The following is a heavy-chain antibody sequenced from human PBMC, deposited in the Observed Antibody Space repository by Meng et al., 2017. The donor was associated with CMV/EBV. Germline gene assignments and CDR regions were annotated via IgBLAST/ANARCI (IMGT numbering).Heavy chain of an antibody. D-gene: IGHD6-13*01. V-gene: IGHV1-2*02. CDR1: GYTFTGYY. J-gene: IGHJ4*02. CDR3: ATEAIAAAGTGFDY. Sequence: ASVKVSCKASGYTFTGYYIHWVRQAPGQGLEWMGWINPNSGATNYAQKFQGRVTMTRDTSISTAYMELSRLRSDDTAVYYCATEAIAAAGTGFDYWGQGTLVTVSS. CDR2: INPNSGAT.